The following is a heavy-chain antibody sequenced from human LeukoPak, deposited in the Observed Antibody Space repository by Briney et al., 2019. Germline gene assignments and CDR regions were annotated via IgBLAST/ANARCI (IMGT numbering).Heavy chain of an antibody. CDR1: GGSISSYY. Sequence: SETLSLTCTVSGGSISSYYWSWIRQPPGKGLEWIGYIYYSGSTNYNPSLKSRVTISVDTSKNQFSLKLSSVTAADTAVYYCARVISGCSSTSCYTPLAYNWFDPWGQGTLVTVSS. CDR2: IYYSGST. V-gene: IGHV4-59*01. D-gene: IGHD2-2*02. CDR3: ARVISGCSSTSCYTPLAYNWFDP. J-gene: IGHJ5*02.